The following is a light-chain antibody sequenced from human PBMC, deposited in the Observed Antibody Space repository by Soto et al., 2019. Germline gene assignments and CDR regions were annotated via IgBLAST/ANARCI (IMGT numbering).Light chain of an antibody. CDR3: QQYDSYSWT. V-gene: IGKV1-5*01. J-gene: IGKJ1*01. CDR1: QSISSW. CDR2: DVS. Sequence: DIQMTQSPSTLSASVGDRVTITCRASQSISSWLAWYQQKPGKAPKLLIYDVSSLESGVPSRFSGSGSGTEFILNISSLQPDDFATYYCQQYDSYSWTFDQGTKVDNK.